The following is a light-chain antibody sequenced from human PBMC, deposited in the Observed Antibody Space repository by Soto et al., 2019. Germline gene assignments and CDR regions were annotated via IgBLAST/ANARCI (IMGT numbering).Light chain of an antibody. CDR2: GAS. CDR3: QQYGSSLIT. V-gene: IGKV3-20*01. J-gene: IGKJ5*01. Sequence: VLTQAPGTLSLSPGESTTLSLRPSQTVGITYLTWYQQKPGQAPRLLIFGASTRAAGIPARFSGSGSGTDFTLTISSLEPEDFAVYYCQQYGSSLITFGQGTRLEIK. CDR1: QTVGITY.